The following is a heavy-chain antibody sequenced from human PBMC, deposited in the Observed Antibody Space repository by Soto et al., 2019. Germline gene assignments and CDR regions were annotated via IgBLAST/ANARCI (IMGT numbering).Heavy chain of an antibody. J-gene: IGHJ4*02. CDR1: EFTFSSYA. Sequence: GGSLRLSCAASEFTFSSYAMTWVRQAPGKGLEWVSAISGSGASTYYADSVKGRFTISRDNSKNTLYLQMNSLRAEDTAVYYCAKDRLKLAPHYFDYWGQGTLVTVSS. D-gene: IGHD6-13*01. V-gene: IGHV3-23*01. CDR2: ISGSGAST. CDR3: AKDRLKLAPHYFDY.